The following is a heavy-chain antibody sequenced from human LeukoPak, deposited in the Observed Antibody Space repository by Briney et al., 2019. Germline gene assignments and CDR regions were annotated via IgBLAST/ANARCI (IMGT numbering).Heavy chain of an antibody. V-gene: IGHV3-64*01. CDR3: ARAAGYYDTGGAFDI. CDR1: GFTFSSYA. CDR2: ISSNGGST. Sequence: GGSLRLSCAASGFTFSSYAMHWVRQAPGKGLEYVSAISSNGGSTYYANSVKGRFTISRNNSKNTLYLQMGSLRAEDMAVYYCARAAGYYDTGGAFDIWGQGTMVTVSS. J-gene: IGHJ3*02. D-gene: IGHD3-22*01.